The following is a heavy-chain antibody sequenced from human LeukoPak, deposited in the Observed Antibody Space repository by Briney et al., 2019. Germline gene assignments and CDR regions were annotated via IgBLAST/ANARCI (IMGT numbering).Heavy chain of an antibody. J-gene: IGHJ4*02. D-gene: IGHD5-24*01. Sequence: GGSLRLSCAASGFTLSSYWMSWVRQAPGKGLEWVANIKQDGSEKYYADSVKGRFTISRDNPKNLLFLQINSLRVEDTAVYYCARETPRRGETRDGYRWGQGTLVTVSS. CDR3: ARETPRRGETRDGYR. V-gene: IGHV3-7*01. CDR1: GFTLSSYW. CDR2: IKQDGSEK.